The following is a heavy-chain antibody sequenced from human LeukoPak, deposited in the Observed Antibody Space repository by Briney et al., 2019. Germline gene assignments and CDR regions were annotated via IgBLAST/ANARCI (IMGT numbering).Heavy chain of an antibody. CDR1: GYTFISYD. Sequence: ATVKVSCKSSGYTFISYDINWVRQATGQGLEWMGWMKPDSGNTGYAQKFQGRVTMTRNTSTNTAYMELSSLTSEDTAVYYCTRVPRELSGKWGQGTLVTVSS. D-gene: IGHD3-10*01. CDR3: TRVPRELSGK. CDR2: MKPDSGNT. V-gene: IGHV1-8*01. J-gene: IGHJ4*02.